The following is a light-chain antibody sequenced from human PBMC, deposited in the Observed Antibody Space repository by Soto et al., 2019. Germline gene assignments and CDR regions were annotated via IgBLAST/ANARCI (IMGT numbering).Light chain of an antibody. V-gene: IGLV2-14*01. J-gene: IGLJ2*01. CDR3: GSYTNSNTLVV. Sequence: QSVLTQPASVSGSPGQSITISCTGTSSDVGGYNYVSWYQQHPGKAPKLMIYEVSNRPSGVSNRFSGSKSGNTASLTISGLQAEDEADYYCGSYTNSNTLVVFGGGTKLTVL. CDR2: EVS. CDR1: SSDVGGYNY.